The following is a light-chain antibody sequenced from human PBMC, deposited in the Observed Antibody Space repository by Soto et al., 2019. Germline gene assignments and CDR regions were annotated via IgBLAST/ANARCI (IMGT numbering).Light chain of an antibody. CDR3: QQRSTWPAT. V-gene: IGKV3-11*01. J-gene: IGKJ1*01. CDR2: DAS. Sequence: EIVLTQSPATLSLSPGERATLSCRASQSVSSYLAWYQQKPGQAPRLLIYDASNRATGIPARFSGRGSGTDFTLTISSLVPEDFAVYYCQQRSTWPATFGQGTKVEIK. CDR1: QSVSSY.